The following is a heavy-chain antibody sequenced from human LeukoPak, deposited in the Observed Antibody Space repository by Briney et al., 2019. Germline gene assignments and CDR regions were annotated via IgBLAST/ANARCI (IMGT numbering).Heavy chain of an antibody. CDR2: ISYDGSNK. V-gene: IGHV3-30*18. J-gene: IGHJ6*03. Sequence: PGGSLRLSCAASGFTFSSYGMHWVRQAPGKGLEWVAVISYDGSNKYYADSVKGRFTISRDNSKNTLYLQMNSLRPEDTAVYYCAKDGQGGYESDYYYYMDVWGKGTTVTISS. CDR3: AKDGQGGYESDYYYYMDV. CDR1: GFTFSSYG. D-gene: IGHD5-12*01.